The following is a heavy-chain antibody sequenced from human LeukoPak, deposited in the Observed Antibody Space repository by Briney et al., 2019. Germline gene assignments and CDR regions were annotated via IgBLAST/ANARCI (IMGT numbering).Heavy chain of an antibody. CDR1: GGSVSSYY. V-gene: IGHV4-59*02. Sequence: PSETLSLTCTVSGGSVSSYYWSWIRQPPGKGLEWIGYIYYSGSTNYNPSVKSRVTISVDTSKNQFSLKLSSVTAADTAVYYCARGERMTTVTFDYWGQGTLVAVSS. D-gene: IGHD4-17*01. J-gene: IGHJ4*02. CDR3: ARGERMTTVTFDY. CDR2: IYYSGST.